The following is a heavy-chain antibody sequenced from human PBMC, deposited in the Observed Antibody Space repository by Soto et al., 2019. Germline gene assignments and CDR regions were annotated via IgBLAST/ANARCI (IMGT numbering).Heavy chain of an antibody. CDR2: ISAYNGDT. J-gene: IGHJ4*01. CDR1: GYTFTSYG. V-gene: IGHV1-18*01. D-gene: IGHD3-3*01. CDR3: ARVGCDFCPQDY. Sequence: QVQLVQSGAEVKKPGASVKVSCKASGYTFTSYGISWVRQAPGQGLEWMGWISAYNGDTNYPQKLQSRVTMTTDTATNTASMEMRSLTSDDTAVDHCARVGCDFCPQDYWGHGTLFTVSS.